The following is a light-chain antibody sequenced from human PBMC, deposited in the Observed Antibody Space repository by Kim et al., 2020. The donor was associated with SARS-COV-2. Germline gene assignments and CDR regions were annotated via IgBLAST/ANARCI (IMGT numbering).Light chain of an antibody. CDR1: SLRNYY. CDR3: NSRDSSGSHLM. J-gene: IGLJ3*02. V-gene: IGLV3-19*01. CDR2: GEN. Sequence: SSELTQDPAVSVALGQTVRITCQGDSLRNYYASWYQQMPGQAPVLVIYGENKRPSGIPDRFSGSTSRGTASLTITGAQAEDEADYFCNSRDSSGSHLMFGGGTKVTVL.